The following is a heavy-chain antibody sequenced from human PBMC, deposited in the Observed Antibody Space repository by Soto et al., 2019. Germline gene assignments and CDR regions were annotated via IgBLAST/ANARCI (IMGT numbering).Heavy chain of an antibody. CDR3: ARVGIAVASAFDY. Sequence: LSLTCSVSGGPISSSHYYWGWIRQPPGKGLEWIGAFYYSGITHYNPSLKSRVTLSVDRSKNQFSLKLSSVTAADTAVYYCARVGIAVASAFDYWGQGTLVTVSS. J-gene: IGHJ4*02. V-gene: IGHV4-39*07. CDR1: GGPISSSHYY. CDR2: FYYSGIT. D-gene: IGHD6-19*01.